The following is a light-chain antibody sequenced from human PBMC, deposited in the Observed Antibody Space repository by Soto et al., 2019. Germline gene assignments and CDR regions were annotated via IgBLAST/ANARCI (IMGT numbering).Light chain of an antibody. J-gene: IGKJ4*01. CDR3: QKYNGAPLT. CDR2: DAS. Sequence: DIQMTQSPSSLSASVGDRVTITCRASQGINIYLAWYKQKAGKVPKLLIYDASTLQSGVPSRFSGSGSGTDFTLTISDLQPEDVATYYCQKYNGAPLTFGGGTKVEIK. CDR1: QGINIY. V-gene: IGKV1-27*01.